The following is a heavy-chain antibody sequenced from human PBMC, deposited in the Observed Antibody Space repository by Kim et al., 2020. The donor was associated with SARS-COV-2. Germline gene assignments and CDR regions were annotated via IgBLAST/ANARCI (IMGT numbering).Heavy chain of an antibody. Sequence: GGSLRLSCAASGFTFSSYGMHWVRQAPGKGLEWVAVISYDGSNKYYADSVKGRFTISRDNSKNTLYLQMNSLRAEDTAVYYCAKDHGPIWWLLRNWGQGTPVTVSS. D-gene: IGHD5-12*01. CDR1: GFTFSSYG. V-gene: IGHV3-30*18. CDR3: AKDHGPIWWLLRN. CDR2: ISYDGSNK. J-gene: IGHJ4*02.